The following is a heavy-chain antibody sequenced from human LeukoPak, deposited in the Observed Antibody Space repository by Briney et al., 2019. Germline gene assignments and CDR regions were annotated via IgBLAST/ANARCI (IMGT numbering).Heavy chain of an antibody. Sequence: GESLKISCKGSGYSFASYWIAWVRKMPGKGLEWMGIIYPGDSDTRYSPSFQGQVTISVDKSISTAYLQWSSLNASDTAMYYCARPDGYNSFDYWGQGTLVTVSS. D-gene: IGHD5-24*01. CDR1: GYSFASYW. CDR2: IYPGDSDT. CDR3: ARPDGYNSFDY. V-gene: IGHV5-51*01. J-gene: IGHJ4*02.